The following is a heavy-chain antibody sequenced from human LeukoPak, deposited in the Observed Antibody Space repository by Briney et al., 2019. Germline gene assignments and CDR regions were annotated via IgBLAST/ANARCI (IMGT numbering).Heavy chain of an antibody. CDR1: GGSISSGDYY. V-gene: IGHV4-30-4*08. J-gene: IGHJ3*02. CDR2: IYYSGSN. CDR3: ARRITMIVRDAFDI. Sequence: PSGTLSLTCTVSGGSISSGDYYWSWIRQPPGTGLEWIGYIYYSGSNYYNPSLTSRVNISVDTSKNQFSLKLSSVTAADTAVYYCARRITMIVRDAFDIWGQGTMVTASS. D-gene: IGHD3-22*01.